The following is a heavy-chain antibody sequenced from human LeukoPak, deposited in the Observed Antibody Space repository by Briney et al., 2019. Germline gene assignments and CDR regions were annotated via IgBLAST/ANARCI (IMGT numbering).Heavy chain of an antibody. CDR2: ISNDGINK. Sequence: PGGSLRLSCEATGFTFSDNGIHWVRQAPGEGLEWVAAISNDGINKYYADSVKGRFTISRDNSKNTMDLQMTSLRPEDTAFYYCAKDLGRGSSFYNCYYGMDVWGQGTTVTVSS. V-gene: IGHV3-30*18. CDR1: GFTFSDNG. J-gene: IGHJ6*02. D-gene: IGHD2-15*01. CDR3: AKDLGRGSSFYNCYYGMDV.